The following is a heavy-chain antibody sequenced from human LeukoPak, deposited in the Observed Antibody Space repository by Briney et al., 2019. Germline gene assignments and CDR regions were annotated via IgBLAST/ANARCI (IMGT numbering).Heavy chain of an antibody. V-gene: IGHV1-46*01. CDR1: GYTFTSYY. Sequence: ASVKVSCKASGYTFTSYYMHWVRQAPGQGLEWMGIINPSGGSASYAQKFQGRVTMTRDMSTSTVYMELSSLRSEDTAVYYCAREPHDSSGYFYFDYWGQGTLVTVSS. CDR2: INPSGGSA. J-gene: IGHJ4*02. CDR3: AREPHDSSGYFYFDY. D-gene: IGHD3-22*01.